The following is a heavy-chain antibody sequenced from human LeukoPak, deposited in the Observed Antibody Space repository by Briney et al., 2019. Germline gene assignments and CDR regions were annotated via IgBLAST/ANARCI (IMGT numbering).Heavy chain of an antibody. CDR1: GGSISSYY. CDR3: ARVWEYYDYVWGSYRHDFDY. Sequence: SETLSLTCTASGGSISSYYWSWIRQPPGKGLEWIGYIYYSGSTNYNPSLKSRVTISVDTSKNQFSLKLSSVTAADTAVYYCARVWEYYDYVWGSYRHDFDYWGQGTLVTVSS. V-gene: IGHV4-59*01. CDR2: IYYSGST. D-gene: IGHD3-16*02. J-gene: IGHJ4*02.